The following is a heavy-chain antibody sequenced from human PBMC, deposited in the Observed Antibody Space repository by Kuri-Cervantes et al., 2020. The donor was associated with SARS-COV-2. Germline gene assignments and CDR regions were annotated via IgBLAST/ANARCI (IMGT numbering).Heavy chain of an antibody. CDR1: GYSFTSYW. CDR3: ARWVAMVRGVMVGMDV. Sequence: GGSLRLSCKGSGYSFTSYWIGWVRQMPGKGLEWMGIIYPGDSDTRYSPSFQGQVTISADKSISTAYLQWSSLRASDTAMYYRARWVAMVRGVMVGMDVWGQGTTVTVSS. V-gene: IGHV5-51*01. CDR2: IYPGDSDT. J-gene: IGHJ6*02. D-gene: IGHD3-10*01.